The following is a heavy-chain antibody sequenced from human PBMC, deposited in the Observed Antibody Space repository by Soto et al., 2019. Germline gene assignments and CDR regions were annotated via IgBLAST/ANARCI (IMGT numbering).Heavy chain of an antibody. CDR3: ARPSGTSGWYDY. V-gene: IGHV5-51*01. CDR2: IYPGDSDT. J-gene: IGHJ4*02. CDR1: GYIFTSYW. Sequence: GESLKISCKGSGYIFTSYWLGWVRQMPGKGLEWMGIIYPGDSDTRYRPSFQGQVTISADKSNSTAYLQWSSLKASDTAMYYCARPSGTSGWYDYWGQGTLVTVS. D-gene: IGHD6-19*01.